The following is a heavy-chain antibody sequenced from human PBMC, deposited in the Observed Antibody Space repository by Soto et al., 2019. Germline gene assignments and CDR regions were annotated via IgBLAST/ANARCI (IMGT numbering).Heavy chain of an antibody. V-gene: IGHV5-10-1*01. CDR1: GYSFAGYW. CDR2: IDPSDSQT. Sequence: GESLKISCKGSGYSFAGYWITWVRQKPGKGLEWMGRIDPSDSQTYYSPSFRGHVTISVTKSITTVFLQWSSLRASDTAMYYCARDNWDYYYGMDVWGQGTTVTVSS. J-gene: IGHJ6*02. CDR3: ARDNWDYYYGMDV. D-gene: IGHD3-16*01.